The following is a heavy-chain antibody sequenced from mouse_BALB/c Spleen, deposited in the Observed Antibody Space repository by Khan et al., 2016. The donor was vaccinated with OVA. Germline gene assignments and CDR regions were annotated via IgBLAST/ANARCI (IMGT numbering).Heavy chain of an antibody. CDR2: IYPGSDSI. V-gene: IGHV1S22*01. J-gene: IGHJ3*01. Sequence: LQQPGSALVRPGASVKLSCKASGYTFTSYWMHWVKQRHGQGLEWIGNIYPGSDSINYDEKFKSKGTLTVDTSSSTAYIHLSSLTSEDSAVYYCTRGGYGGKSLFAYWGQGTLVTVSA. CDR3: TRGGYGGKSLFAY. CDR1: GYTFTSYW. D-gene: IGHD1-1*01.